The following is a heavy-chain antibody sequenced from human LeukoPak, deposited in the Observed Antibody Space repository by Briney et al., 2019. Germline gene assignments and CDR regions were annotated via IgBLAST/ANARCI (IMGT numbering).Heavy chain of an antibody. V-gene: IGHV3-33*01. CDR3: ARVETEVLWFGELSYPYGMDV. Sequence: GGSLRPSCAASGFTFSSYGMHWVRQAPGKGLEWVAVIWYDGSNKYYADSVKGRFTISRDNSKNTLYLQMNSLRAEDTAVYYCARVETEVLWFGELSYPYGMDVWGKGTTVTVSS. D-gene: IGHD3-10*01. CDR2: IWYDGSNK. J-gene: IGHJ6*04. CDR1: GFTFSSYG.